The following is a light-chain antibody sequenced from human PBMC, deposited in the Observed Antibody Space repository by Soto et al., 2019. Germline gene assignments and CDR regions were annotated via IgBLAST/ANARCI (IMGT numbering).Light chain of an antibody. V-gene: IGKV3-15*01. J-gene: IGKJ1*01. Sequence: EIVMTQSPATLSVSPGEGATLSCRASQSVNSNLAWYQQTRGQAPRLLMFDASTRATGIPARFSGSGSGTEFTLTISSLQSEDFAIYDCQQYNNWPRTFGQGTKVEIK. CDR1: QSVNSN. CDR3: QQYNNWPRT. CDR2: DAS.